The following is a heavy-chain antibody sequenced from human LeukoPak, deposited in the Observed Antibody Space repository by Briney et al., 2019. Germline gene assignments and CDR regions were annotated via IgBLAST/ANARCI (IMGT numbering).Heavy chain of an antibody. CDR2: INWNGGST. V-gene: IGHV3-20*04. CDR1: GFTFDDYG. J-gene: IGHJ4*02. D-gene: IGHD3-9*01. Sequence: PGGSLRLSCAASGFTFDDYGMSWVRQAPGKGLEWVSGINWNGGSTGYADSVKGRFTISRDNAKNSLYLQMNSLRAEDTALYYCARVDTYYDILAGYYSTYFDYWGQGTLVTVSS. CDR3: ARVDTYYDILAGYYSTYFDY.